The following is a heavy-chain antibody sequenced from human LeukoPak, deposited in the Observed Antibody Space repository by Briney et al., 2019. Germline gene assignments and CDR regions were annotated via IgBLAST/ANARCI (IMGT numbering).Heavy chain of an antibody. Sequence: ASVKVSCKTSGYTLTNYAMNWVRQAPGQGLEWMGWINPSTGDPAYAQGFTGRFVFSLDTSVNTAYLQISSLQPEDTAVYYCARAYQHLGELSLPDYWGQGTLVTVSS. V-gene: IGHV7-4-1*02. J-gene: IGHJ4*02. CDR2: INPSTGDP. CDR1: GYTLTNYA. CDR3: ARAYQHLGELSLPDY. D-gene: IGHD3-16*02.